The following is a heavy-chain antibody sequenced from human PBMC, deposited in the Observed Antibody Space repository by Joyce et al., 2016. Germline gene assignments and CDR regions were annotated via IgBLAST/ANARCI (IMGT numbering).Heavy chain of an antibody. CDR3: AKVDPQSLAFDF. CDR2: INPKSGGT. V-gene: IGHV1-2*02. D-gene: IGHD4-11*01. CDR1: GYTFTDYT. Sequence: QVQLVQSGPEMKKPGASVTVSCKASGYTFTDYTIHWVRQAPGQGLEWMAWINPKSGGTKYAGNLQGRVTMTRDSSISTADMELRRLRSDDTAVYYCAKVDPQSLAFDFWGQGTQVTVSS. J-gene: IGHJ4*02.